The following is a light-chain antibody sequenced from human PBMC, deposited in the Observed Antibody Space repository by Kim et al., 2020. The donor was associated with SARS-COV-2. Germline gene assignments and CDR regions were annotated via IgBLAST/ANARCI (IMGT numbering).Light chain of an antibody. V-gene: IGKV3-20*01. CDR2: GAS. Sequence: SPGERATLSSRASQSVSSGYLDWYKQNPGQAPRLLIYGASSRATGIPDRCSGSGSGTDFTLTISRLEPEDFAVYYCQQYGSSPETFGQGTKVDIK. J-gene: IGKJ1*01. CDR1: QSVSSGY. CDR3: QQYGSSPET.